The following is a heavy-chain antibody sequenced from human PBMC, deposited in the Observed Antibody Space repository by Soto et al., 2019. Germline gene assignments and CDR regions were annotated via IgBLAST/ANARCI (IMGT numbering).Heavy chain of an antibody. CDR2: ISGGGDTT. J-gene: IGHJ4*02. Sequence: EVQLLESGGGLVHPGGSLRLSCAASGFTFNNYAMTWVRQAPGKGLEWVSAISGGGDTTSSADSVKGRFTVSRDGSKYTLSLQMSSLRPEDTALDYCAKGLGGSGSLTPRVDFWGQGTLGTVSA. CDR1: GFTFNNYA. CDR3: AKGLGGSGSLTPRVDF. D-gene: IGHD3-10*01. V-gene: IGHV3-23*01.